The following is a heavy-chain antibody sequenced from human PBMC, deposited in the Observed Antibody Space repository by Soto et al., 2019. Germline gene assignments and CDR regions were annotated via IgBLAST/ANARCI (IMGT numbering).Heavy chain of an antibody. CDR1: GYTFTTYG. D-gene: IGHD2-15*01. CDR3: AREILPASPREFDY. Sequence: QVQLVQSGAEVKKPGASVKVSCKASGYTFTTYGITWVRQAPGQGLEWMGWISGFNGNTNYAQKFQGRVSMTTDTSTNTADMELRSLGSDDTAVYYCAREILPASPREFDYWGQGTLVTVSS. CDR2: ISGFNGNT. V-gene: IGHV1-18*01. J-gene: IGHJ4*02.